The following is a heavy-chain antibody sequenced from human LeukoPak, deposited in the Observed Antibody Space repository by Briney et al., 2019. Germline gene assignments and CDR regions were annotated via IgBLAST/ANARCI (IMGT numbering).Heavy chain of an antibody. D-gene: IGHD6-6*01. J-gene: IGHJ4*02. Sequence: ASVKVSCKASGYTFTNYYMHWVRQAPGQGLEWMGIINPSGGSTSYAQKFQGRVTMTRDMSMSTAYMELSSLRSEDTAVYYCARIFSSSADYWGQGTLVTVSS. V-gene: IGHV1-46*01. CDR1: GYTFTNYY. CDR2: INPSGGST. CDR3: ARIFSSSADY.